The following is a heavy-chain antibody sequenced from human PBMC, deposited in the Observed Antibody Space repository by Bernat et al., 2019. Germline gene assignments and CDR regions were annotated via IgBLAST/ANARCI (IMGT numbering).Heavy chain of an antibody. V-gene: IGHV3-11*05. Sequence: QVQLVESGGGLVKPGGSLRLSCAASGFTFSDYYMSWIRQAPGKGLEWVSYISSSSSYTRYADSVKGRFTISRDNAKNSLYLQMNSLRAEDTAVYYCARARGYCSGGSCYYDFDYWGQGTLVTVSS. CDR3: ARARGYCSGGSCYYDFDY. CDR2: ISSSSSYT. D-gene: IGHD2-15*01. J-gene: IGHJ4*02. CDR1: GFTFSDYY.